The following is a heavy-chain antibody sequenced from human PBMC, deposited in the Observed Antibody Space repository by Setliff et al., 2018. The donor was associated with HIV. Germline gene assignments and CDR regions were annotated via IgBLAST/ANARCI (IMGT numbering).Heavy chain of an antibody. D-gene: IGHD6-13*01. J-gene: IGHJ3*01. CDR1: GYTLTELS. CDR3: AMGNSSWPYAFDF. V-gene: IGHV1-24*01. CDR2: LDPKDGKT. Sequence: KVSCKVSGYTLTELSRHWVRQAPGKGLEWMGGLDPKDGKTMYAQKFQGRVTMTEDTSIDTAYMELSSLTSEDTAVYYCAMGNSSWPYAFDFWGQGTMVTVSS.